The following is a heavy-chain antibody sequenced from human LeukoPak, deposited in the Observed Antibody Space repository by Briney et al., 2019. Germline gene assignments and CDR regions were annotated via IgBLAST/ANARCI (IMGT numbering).Heavy chain of an antibody. Sequence: ASVKVSCKASGYIFTNYGISWVRQPPGQGLEWMGCISAYNGNRNYAQKLQGRVTMTTDTSTRTGYMELRSLRSDDTAVHYCARDSRAVTGTKWCDPWGKGTLVTVSS. CDR1: GYIFTNYG. J-gene: IGHJ5*02. D-gene: IGHD6-19*01. V-gene: IGHV1-18*01. CDR2: ISAYNGNR. CDR3: ARDSRAVTGTKWCDP.